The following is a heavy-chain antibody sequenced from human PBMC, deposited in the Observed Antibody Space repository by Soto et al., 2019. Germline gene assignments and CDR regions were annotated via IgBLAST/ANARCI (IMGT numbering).Heavy chain of an antibody. D-gene: IGHD2-21*01. J-gene: IGHJ5*02. Sequence: GGSLRLSCAASGFTFSNYWMSWVRQAPGKGLEWVANTKQDGSESNYADSVKGRFTISRDNAENSLYLQMTSLRAEDTAVYYCASARHIGPWGQGTLVTVSS. V-gene: IGHV3-7*01. CDR3: ASARHIGP. CDR2: TKQDGSES. CDR1: GFTFSNYW.